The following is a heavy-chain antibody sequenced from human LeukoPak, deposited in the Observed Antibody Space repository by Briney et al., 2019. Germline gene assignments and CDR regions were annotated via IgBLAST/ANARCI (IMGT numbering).Heavy chain of an antibody. CDR3: AREYSRGWYGFDY. D-gene: IGHD6-19*01. CDR1: GGSLSSYY. CDR2: IYYSGST. V-gene: IGHV4-59*01. J-gene: IGHJ4*02. Sequence: PSETLSLTCTVSGGSLSSYYWSWIRQPPGKGLECIGYIYYSGSTNYNPSLKSRVTISVDTSKNQFSLKLSSVTAADTDVYYCAREYSRGWYGFDYWGQGTLVTVSS.